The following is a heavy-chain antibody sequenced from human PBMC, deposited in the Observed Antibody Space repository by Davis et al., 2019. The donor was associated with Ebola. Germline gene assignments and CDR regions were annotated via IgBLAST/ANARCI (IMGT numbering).Heavy chain of an antibody. D-gene: IGHD3-10*01. Sequence: ASVKVSCKASGGTFSSYAISWVRQAPGQRLEWMGWINAGNGNTKYSQKFQGRVTITRDTSASTAYMELSSLRSEDTAVYYCARFYGCLDPWGQGTLVTVSS. V-gene: IGHV1-3*01. J-gene: IGHJ5*02. CDR2: INAGNGNT. CDR3: ARFYGCLDP. CDR1: GGTFSSYA.